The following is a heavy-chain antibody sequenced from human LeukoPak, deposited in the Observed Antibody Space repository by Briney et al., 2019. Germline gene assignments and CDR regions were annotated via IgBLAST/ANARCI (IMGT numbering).Heavy chain of an antibody. CDR2: INHSGST. V-gene: IGHV4-34*01. Sequence: SETLSLTCAVYGGSFSGYYWSWIRQPPGKGLEWIGEINHSGSTNYNPSLKSRVTISVDTSKNQFSLKLSSVTAADTAVYYCAKVGSYYDILTGYYDNWFDPWGQGTLVTVS. D-gene: IGHD3-9*01. J-gene: IGHJ5*02. CDR3: AKVGSYYDILTGYYDNWFDP. CDR1: GGSFSGYY.